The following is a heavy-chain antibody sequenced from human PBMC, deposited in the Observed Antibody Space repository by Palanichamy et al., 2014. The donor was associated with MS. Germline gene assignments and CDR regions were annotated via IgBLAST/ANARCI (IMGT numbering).Heavy chain of an antibody. J-gene: IGHJ4*02. D-gene: IGHD6-13*01. CDR1: GFTFSSYE. CDR3: ARMKQGYYFDY. V-gene: IGHV3-48*03. Sequence: LVEVWGRAWYSLEGPLRLSCAASGFTFSSYEMNWVRQAPGKGLEWVSYISGSGGTTYYADSVKGRFTISRDNAKNSLSLQMNSPRAEDTAVYYCARMKQGYYFDYWGQGTLVTGSS. CDR2: ISGSGGTT.